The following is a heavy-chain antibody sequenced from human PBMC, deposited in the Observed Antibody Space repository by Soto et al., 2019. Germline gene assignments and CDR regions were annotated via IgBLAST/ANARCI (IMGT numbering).Heavy chain of an antibody. CDR2: IYYSGST. V-gene: IGHV4-39*01. CDR1: GGSISSSSYY. J-gene: IGHJ2*01. CDR3: ARHQRMTTVTTNWYFDL. D-gene: IGHD4-17*01. Sequence: QLQLQESGPGLGKPSETLSLTCTVSGGSISSSSYYWGWIRQPPGKGLEWIGSIYYSGSTYYNPSLKIRVTISVDTSKNQFSLKLSSVTAADTAVYCFARHQRMTTVTTNWYFDLWGRGTQVTVSS.